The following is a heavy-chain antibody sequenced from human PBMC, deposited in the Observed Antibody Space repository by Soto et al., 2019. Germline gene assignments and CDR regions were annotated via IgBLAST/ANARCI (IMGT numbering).Heavy chain of an antibody. D-gene: IGHD6-13*01. J-gene: IGHJ5*02. CDR2: MNPNSGNT. Sequence: ASVKVSCKASGYTFTIYDINGVLQSALQWLDGMGWMNPNSGNTGCAQKFQGRVTMTRNTSISTAYMELSSLRSEDTAVYYCARDLLSTYSSSWFARNWFDPWGQGTLVTVSS. CDR3: ARDLLSTYSSSWFARNWFDP. CDR1: GYTFTIYD. V-gene: IGHV1-8*01.